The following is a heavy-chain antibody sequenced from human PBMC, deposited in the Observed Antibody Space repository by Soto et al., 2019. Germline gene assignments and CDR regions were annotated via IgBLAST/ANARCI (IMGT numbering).Heavy chain of an antibody. V-gene: IGHV3-53*01. CDR3: ARAAAYCSSTSCSPERAGMDV. CDR2: IYSGGST. J-gene: IGHJ6*02. CDR1: GFTVSSNY. Sequence: PGGSLRLSCAASGFTVSSNYMSWVRQAPGKGLEWVSVIYSGGSTYYADSVKGRFTISRDNSKNTLYLQMNSLRAEDTAVYYCARAAAYCSSTSCSPERAGMDVWGQGNTVTVSS. D-gene: IGHD2-2*01.